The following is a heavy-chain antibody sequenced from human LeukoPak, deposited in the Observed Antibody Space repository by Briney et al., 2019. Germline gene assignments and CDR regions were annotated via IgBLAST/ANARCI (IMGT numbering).Heavy chain of an antibody. CDR2: ISSSGSTI. J-gene: IGHJ4*02. V-gene: IGHV3-48*03. CDR3: ARERSVGVSSLLDY. Sequence: QPGGSLRFSCAASGFTFSSYEMNWVRQAPGKGLEWVSYISSSGSTIYYADSVKGRFTVSRDNAKNSLYLQMNSLRAEDTAVYYCARERSVGVSSLLDYWGQGTLVTVSS. D-gene: IGHD3-10*01. CDR1: GFTFSSYE.